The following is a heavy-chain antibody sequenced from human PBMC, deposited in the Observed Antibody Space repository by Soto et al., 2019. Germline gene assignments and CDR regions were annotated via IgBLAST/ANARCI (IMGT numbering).Heavy chain of an antibody. Sequence: QVQLQESGPGLVKPSETLSLTCTVSGGSISSYYWSWIRQPPGKGLEWIGYIYYSGSTNYNPSLKSRVTISVDTPKNRFSLQLSSVTAADTAVYYCARDLRTIDGVEGMDVWGKGTTVTVSS. CDR3: ARDLRTIDGVEGMDV. D-gene: IGHD3-3*01. V-gene: IGHV4-59*01. J-gene: IGHJ6*03. CDR2: IYYSGST. CDR1: GGSISSYY.